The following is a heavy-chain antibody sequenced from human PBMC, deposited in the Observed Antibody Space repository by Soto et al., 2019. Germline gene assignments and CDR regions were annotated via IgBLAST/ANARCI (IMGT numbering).Heavy chain of an antibody. CDR3: VSQRTTVLTQAYFDY. J-gene: IGHJ4*02. V-gene: IGHV4-39*01. CDR1: CGSVTNSSYY. D-gene: IGHD4-17*01. CDR2: VYYRGRS. Sequence: SETLSLTCTVSCGSVTNSSYYWGWIRESRGKGLEWIGSVYYRGRSYSKSSVKSRVTISVDTSKNQFSLKFNSVTASYTALYYCVSQRTTVLTQAYFDYWGPGALVT.